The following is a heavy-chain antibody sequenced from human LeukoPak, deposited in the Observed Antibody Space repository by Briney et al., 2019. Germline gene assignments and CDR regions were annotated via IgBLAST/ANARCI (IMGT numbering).Heavy chain of an antibody. D-gene: IGHD4-23*01. V-gene: IGHV1-46*01. J-gene: IGHJ4*02. Sequence: ASVKVSCKASGYTFTSYYMHWVRQAPGQGLEWMGIINPSGGSTSYAQKFQGRVTMTRDTSTSTVYMELSSLRSEDTAVYYCARSPEPDYGGTLFDYWGQGTLVTVSS. CDR3: ARSPEPDYGGTLFDY. CDR1: GYTFTSYY. CDR2: INPSGGST.